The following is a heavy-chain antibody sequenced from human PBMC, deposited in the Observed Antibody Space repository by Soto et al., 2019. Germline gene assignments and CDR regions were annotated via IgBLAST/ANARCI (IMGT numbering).Heavy chain of an antibody. Sequence: QVQLVESGGGVVQPGRSLRLSCAASGFTFSSYGMHWVRQAPGKGLEWVAVIWYDGSNKYYADSVKGRFTISRDNSKNXXYLQMNSLRVEDTAVYYCARDTARAMVRIYYGMDVWGQGTTVTVSS. CDR1: GFTFSSYG. CDR3: ARDTARAMVRIYYGMDV. D-gene: IGHD3-10*01. J-gene: IGHJ6*02. CDR2: IWYDGSNK. V-gene: IGHV3-33*01.